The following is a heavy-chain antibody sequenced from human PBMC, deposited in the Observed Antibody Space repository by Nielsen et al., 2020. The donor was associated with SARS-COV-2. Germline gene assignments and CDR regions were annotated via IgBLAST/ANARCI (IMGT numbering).Heavy chain of an antibody. CDR1: GFTFSDYY. Sequence: GESLKISCAASGFTFSDYYMSWIRQAPGKGLEWLSYIRSGSTYTNYADSVKGRFTISRDDAKNSLYLQMNSLRAEDTAVYYCAREGRDLPLDYWGQGVLVTASS. CDR3: AREGRDLPLDY. CDR2: IRSGSTYT. J-gene: IGHJ4*02. D-gene: IGHD5-24*01. V-gene: IGHV3-11*05.